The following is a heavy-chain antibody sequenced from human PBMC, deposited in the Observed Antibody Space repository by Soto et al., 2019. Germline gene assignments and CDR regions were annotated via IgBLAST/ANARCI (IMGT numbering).Heavy chain of an antibody. Sequence: GASVKVSCKASGGTFSSYAISWVRQAPGQGLEWMGGIIPIFGTANYAQKFQGRVTITADESTSTAYMELSSLRSEDTAVYYCARGESPITIFGVAPTNYYYYGMDVWGQGTTVTVSS. CDR3: ARGESPITIFGVAPTNYYYYGMDV. CDR2: IIPIFGTA. V-gene: IGHV1-69*13. D-gene: IGHD3-3*01. J-gene: IGHJ6*02. CDR1: GGTFSSYA.